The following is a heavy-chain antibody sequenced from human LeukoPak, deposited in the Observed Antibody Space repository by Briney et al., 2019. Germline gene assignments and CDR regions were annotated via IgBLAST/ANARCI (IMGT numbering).Heavy chain of an antibody. J-gene: IGHJ3*02. CDR1: GFTFSSYG. CDR2: ISYDGSNR. Sequence: GGSLRLSCAASGFTFSSYGMHWVRQAPGKGLEWVAVISYDGSNRYYADSVKGRFTISRDNSKNTLYLQMNSLRAEDTAVYYCAKEAMGGLLWFGELSAFDIWGQGTMVTVSS. D-gene: IGHD3-10*01. V-gene: IGHV3-30*18. CDR3: AKEAMGGLLWFGELSAFDI.